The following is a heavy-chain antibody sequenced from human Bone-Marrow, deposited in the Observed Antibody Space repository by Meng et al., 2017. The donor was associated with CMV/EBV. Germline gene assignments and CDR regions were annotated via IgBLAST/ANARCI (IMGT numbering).Heavy chain of an antibody. J-gene: IGHJ5*02. D-gene: IGHD2-2*01. CDR3: ARGLREVVPAAMAVNWFDP. Sequence: GESLKISCAASGFTFSSYEMNWVRQAPGKGLEWVSYISSSGSTIYYADSVKGRFTISRDNAKNSLYLQMNSLRAEDTAVYYCARGLREVVPAAMAVNWFDPWGQGTLVTVSS. V-gene: IGHV3-48*03. CDR1: GFTFSSYE. CDR2: ISSSGSTI.